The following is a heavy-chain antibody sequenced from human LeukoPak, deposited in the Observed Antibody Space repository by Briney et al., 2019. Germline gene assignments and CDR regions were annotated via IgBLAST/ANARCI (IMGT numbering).Heavy chain of an antibody. V-gene: IGHV4-59*08. D-gene: IGHD2-15*01. Sequence: SETLSLTCTVSGGSISSYYWSWIRQPPGKGLEWIGYIYYSGSTYYNPSLKSRVTISVDTSKNQFSLKLSSVTAADTAVYYCARVGLLQTPDPWGQGTLVTVSS. CDR1: GGSISSYY. CDR3: ARVGLLQTPDP. J-gene: IGHJ5*02. CDR2: IYYSGST.